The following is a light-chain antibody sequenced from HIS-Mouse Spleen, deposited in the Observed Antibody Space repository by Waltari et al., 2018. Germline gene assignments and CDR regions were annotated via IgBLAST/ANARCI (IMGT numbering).Light chain of an antibody. CDR1: QSISSD. CDR3: QQSYSTPRT. Sequence: DIQMTQSPSSLSASVGDRVTITRRASQSISSDLNWYQQKPGKAPKLLIYAASSLQSGVPSRFSGSGSGTDFTLTISSLQPEDFATYYCQQSYSTPRTFGQGTKVEIK. CDR2: AAS. J-gene: IGKJ1*01. V-gene: IGKV1-39*01.